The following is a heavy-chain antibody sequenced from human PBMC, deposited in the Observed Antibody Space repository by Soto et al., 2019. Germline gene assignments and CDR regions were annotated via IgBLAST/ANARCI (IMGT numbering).Heavy chain of an antibody. CDR1: GYTFTDYY. J-gene: IGHJ4*02. V-gene: IGHV1-2*02. CDR3: ARGGITIFGVVDY. CDR2: INLKSGGT. D-gene: IGHD3-3*01. Sequence: AASVKVSCKASGYTFTDYYMHWVRQAPGQGLEWMGWINLKSGGTNYAQKFQGRVTMTRDTSISTAYMELSRLTSDDTAVYYCARGGITIFGVVDYWGQGTLVTVSS.